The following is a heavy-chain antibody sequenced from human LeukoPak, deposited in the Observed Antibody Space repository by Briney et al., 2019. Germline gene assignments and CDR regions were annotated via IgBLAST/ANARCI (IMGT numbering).Heavy chain of an antibody. CDR2: INSDGSST. CDR1: GFIFSSYW. J-gene: IGHJ3*02. V-gene: IGHV3-74*01. Sequence: GGSLRLSCAASGFIFSSYWMHWVRQAPGKGLVWVSRINSDGSSTSYADSVKGRFTISRDNAKNTLYLQMNSLRAEDTAVYYCARDRRMTTVVTPDDAFDIWGQGTMVTVSS. D-gene: IGHD4-23*01. CDR3: ARDRRMTTVVTPDDAFDI.